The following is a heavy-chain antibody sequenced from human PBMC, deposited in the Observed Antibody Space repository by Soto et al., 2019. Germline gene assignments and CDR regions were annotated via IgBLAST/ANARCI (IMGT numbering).Heavy chain of an antibody. J-gene: IGHJ5*02. V-gene: IGHV1-18*01. CDR1: GYTFTSYG. CDR2: ISAYNGNT. CDR3: ARVWTAPYRSSWYADNWFAP. D-gene: IGHD6-13*01. Sequence: QVQLVQSGAEVKKPGASVKVSCKASGYTFTSYGISWVRQAPGQGLEWMGWISAYNGNTNYAQKLQGRVTMTTDTSTSTAYMELRSLRSDDTAVYYCARVWTAPYRSSWYADNWFAPWGQGTLVTVSS.